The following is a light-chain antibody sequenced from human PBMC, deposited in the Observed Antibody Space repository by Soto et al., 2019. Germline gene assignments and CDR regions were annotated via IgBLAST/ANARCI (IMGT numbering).Light chain of an antibody. CDR3: QQRINWPPAWA. J-gene: IGKJ1*01. V-gene: IGKV3-11*01. CDR1: QSVDNY. Sequence: EIVLTQSPATLSLSPGERATLSCRASQSVDNYLVWYQQKPGQAPTLLIDDASNRATGIPARFSASGSGTDFTLTISSLEPEDFAVYYCQQRINWPPAWAFGQGTKVEVK. CDR2: DAS.